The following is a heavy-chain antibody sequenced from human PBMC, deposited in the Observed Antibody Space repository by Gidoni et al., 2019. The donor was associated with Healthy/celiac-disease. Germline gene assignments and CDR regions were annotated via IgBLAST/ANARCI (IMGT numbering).Heavy chain of an antibody. CDR2: ISGSGGST. CDR1: GFTFSSYA. J-gene: IGHJ2*01. Sequence: EVQLLESGGGLVQPGGSLRLSCAASGFTFSSYAMSWVRQAPGKGLEWGSAISGSGGSTYYADSVKGRFTISRDNSKNTLYLQMNSLRAEDTAVYYCAKNPPKYCSSTSCYIDWYFDLWGRGTLVTVSS. CDR3: AKNPPKYCSSTSCYIDWYFDL. D-gene: IGHD2-2*02. V-gene: IGHV3-23*01.